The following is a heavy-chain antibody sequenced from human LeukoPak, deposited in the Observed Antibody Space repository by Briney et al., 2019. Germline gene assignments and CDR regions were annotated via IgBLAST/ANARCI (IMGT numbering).Heavy chain of an antibody. CDR1: VGPFSGYY. D-gene: IGHD2-2*01. CDR2: IKHSEST. V-gene: IGHV4-34*01. J-gene: IGHJ5*02. Sequence: PSETLSLTCAVYVGPFSGYYWSWIPQPPGKGLEWNGEIKHSESTNHNPSLKSRVTISVDTSKNQFSLKLSSVTAADTAVYYCARGRMCSSTSCYHNWFDPWGQRTLVTVSS. CDR3: ARGRMCSSTSCYHNWFDP.